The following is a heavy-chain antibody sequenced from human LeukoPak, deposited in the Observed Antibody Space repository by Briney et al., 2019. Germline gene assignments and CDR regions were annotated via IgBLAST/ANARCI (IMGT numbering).Heavy chain of an antibody. D-gene: IGHD1-7*01. CDR3: ARGAPRGVWNFYFGY. Sequence: GASVTVSCKASGYTFSSYGIGWVRQAPGQGLEWMGWGGLYNRKTNYSQKFQGRVTMTTDTSTNTAYLELRMQRSDDTAVYYCARGAPRGVWNFYFGYWGQGTLVTVSS. CDR2: GGLYNRKT. V-gene: IGHV1-18*01. CDR1: GYTFSSYG. J-gene: IGHJ4*02.